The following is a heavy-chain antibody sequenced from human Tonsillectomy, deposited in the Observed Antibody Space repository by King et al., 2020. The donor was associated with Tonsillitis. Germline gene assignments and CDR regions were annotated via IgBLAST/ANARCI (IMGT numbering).Heavy chain of an antibody. D-gene: IGHD6-13*01. CDR3: ARDGYSTTWYYFDC. J-gene: IGHJ4*02. CDR1: GFTFSTYA. Sequence: VQLVESGGGVVQPGRSLRLSCAASGFTFSTYAMHWVRQAPGKGLEWVAGISYDGTNKYYADSVKGRFTISRENSKNTLYLQMNSLRPEDTAVYYCARDGYSTTWYYFDCWGQGSLVTVSS. CDR2: ISYDGTNK. V-gene: IGHV3-30-3*01.